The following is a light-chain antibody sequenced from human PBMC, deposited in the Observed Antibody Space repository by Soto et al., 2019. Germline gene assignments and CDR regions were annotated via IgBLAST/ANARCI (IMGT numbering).Light chain of an antibody. J-gene: IGLJ3*02. CDR2: NNF. V-gene: IGLV1-40*01. CDR1: SSNIGAAYD. CDR3: QSYDTSLSAVL. Sequence: QSVLTQPPSVSGAPGQTVTISCTGSSSNIGAAYDVHWYQQVPGTAPKLLIHNNFIRPSGVPDRFSGSKSVTSASLAITGLQAEDEADYYCQSYDTSLSAVLFGGGTKLTVL.